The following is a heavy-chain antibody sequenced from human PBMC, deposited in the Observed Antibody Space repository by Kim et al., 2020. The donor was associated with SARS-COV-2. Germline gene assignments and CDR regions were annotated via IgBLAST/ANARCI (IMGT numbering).Heavy chain of an antibody. Sequence: YDAAFVKGRFTTSRDKSKKMLYLQMNILRAEDTAVYYCTSPVYTNSAVDIWGQGTMVTVSS. D-gene: IGHD2-2*02. CDR3: TSPVYTNSAVDI. J-gene: IGHJ3*02. V-gene: IGHV3-23*01.